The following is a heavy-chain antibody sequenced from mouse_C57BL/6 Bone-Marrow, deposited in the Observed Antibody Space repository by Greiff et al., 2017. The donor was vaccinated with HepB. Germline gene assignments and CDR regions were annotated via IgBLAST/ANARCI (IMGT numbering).Heavy chain of an antibody. V-gene: IGHV1-50*01. J-gene: IGHJ4*01. CDR3: ARRGYAMDY. CDR2: IDPSDSYT. CDR1: GYTFTSYW. Sequence: VQLQQPGAELVKPGASVKLSCKASGYTFTSYWMQWVKQRPGQGPEWIGEIDPSDSYTNYNQKFKGKATLTVDTSSSTAYMQLSSLTSEDSAVYYCARRGYAMDYWGQGTSVTVSS.